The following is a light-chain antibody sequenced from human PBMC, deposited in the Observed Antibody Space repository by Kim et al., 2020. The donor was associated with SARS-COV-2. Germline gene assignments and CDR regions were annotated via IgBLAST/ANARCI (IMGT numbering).Light chain of an antibody. V-gene: IGLV10-54*01. CDR2: SNN. J-gene: IGLJ2*01. Sequence: QAGLTQPPSVSKDLRQTATLTCTGNSNNVGNQGATWLQQHQGHPPKLLFYSNNNRPSGISERLSASRSGNTASLTITGLQPEDEADYYCSAWDSSLNAVVFGGGTQLTVL. CDR1: SNNVGNQG. CDR3: SAWDSSLNAVV.